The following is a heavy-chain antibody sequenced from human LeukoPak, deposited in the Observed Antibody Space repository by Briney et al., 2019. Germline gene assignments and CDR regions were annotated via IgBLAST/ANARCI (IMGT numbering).Heavy chain of an antibody. D-gene: IGHD3-10*01. J-gene: IGHJ4*02. V-gene: IGHV4-34*01. CDR3: ARGIRRAAHYYYGSGSYYFDY. CDR2: INHSGST. Sequence: SETLSLTCTVSGGSISSYYWSWIRQPPGKGLEWIGEINHSGSTNYNPSLKSRVTISVDTSKNQFSLKLSSVTAADTAVYYCARGIRRAAHYYYGSGSYYFDYWGQGTLVTVSS. CDR1: GGSISSYY.